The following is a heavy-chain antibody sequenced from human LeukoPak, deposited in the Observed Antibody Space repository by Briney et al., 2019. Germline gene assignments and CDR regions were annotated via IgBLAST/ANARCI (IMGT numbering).Heavy chain of an antibody. D-gene: IGHD2-2*01. CDR1: GGSISSSNW. J-gene: IGHJ5*02. CDR3: ASSYCSSTSCSWFDP. CDR2: IYHSGST. Sequence: PSETLSLTCAVSGGSISSSNWWSWVRQPPGKGLXXXXEIYHSGSTNXXXXLXXXXTISVDKSKNQFSLKLSSVTAADTAVYYCASSYCSSTSCSWFDPWGQGTLVTVSS. V-gene: IGHV4-4*02.